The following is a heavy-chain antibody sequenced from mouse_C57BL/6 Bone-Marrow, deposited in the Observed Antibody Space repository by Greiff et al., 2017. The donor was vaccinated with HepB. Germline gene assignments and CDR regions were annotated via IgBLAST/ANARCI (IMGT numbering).Heavy chain of an antibody. CDR1: GYTFTDYY. Sequence: VQLQQSGPVLVKPGASVKMSCKASGYTFTDYYMNWVKQSHGKSLEWIGVINPYNGGTSYNQKFKGKATLTVDKSSSTAYMELNSLTSEDSAVYYGARLKLGLRWFAYWGQGTLVTVSA. V-gene: IGHV1-19*01. CDR3: ARLKLGLRWFAY. J-gene: IGHJ3*01. D-gene: IGHD4-1*01. CDR2: INPYNGGT.